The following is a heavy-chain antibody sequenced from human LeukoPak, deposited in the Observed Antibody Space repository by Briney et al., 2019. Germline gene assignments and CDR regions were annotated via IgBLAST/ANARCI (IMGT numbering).Heavy chain of an antibody. CDR2: ISGSGTNI. CDR1: GFTFSDYY. CDR3: ARFAAGGSYYYYMDV. D-gene: IGHD6-25*01. J-gene: IGHJ6*03. Sequence: PGGSLRLSCAASGFTFSDYYMTWIRQAPGKGLEWVSYISGSGTNIDYADSVKGRFTISRDNAKNSLYLQMNSLRADDTAVYYCARFAAGGSYYYYMDVWGKGTTVTVSS. V-gene: IGHV3-11*04.